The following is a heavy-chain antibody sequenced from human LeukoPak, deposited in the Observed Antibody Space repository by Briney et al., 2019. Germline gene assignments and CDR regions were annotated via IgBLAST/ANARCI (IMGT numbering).Heavy chain of an antibody. CDR2: ISQDGGAT. CDR1: EVSFSTYW. D-gene: IGHD1-26*01. J-gene: IGHJ5*01. CDR3: ARVRPGDADS. V-gene: IGHV3-7*01. Sequence: WGSLTLSCPASEVSFSTYWMTWVRQAPEMGLAGVASISQDGGATYYGDSLKGRFTISSDNAKNSLPLHMHRLSADDPAVYYCARVRPGDADSWGQGPLVSVSS.